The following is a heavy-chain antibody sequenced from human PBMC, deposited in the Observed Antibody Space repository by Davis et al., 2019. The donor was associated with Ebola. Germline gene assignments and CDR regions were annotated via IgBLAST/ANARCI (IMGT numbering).Heavy chain of an antibody. J-gene: IGHJ5*02. CDR1: GFTFSSYS. CDR2: ISSSSSTI. V-gene: IGHV3-48*02. CDR3: AREFEAAASPGWFDP. Sequence: PGGSLRLSCAASGFTFSSYSMNWVRQAPGKGLEWVSYISSSSSTIYYADSVKGRFTISRDNAKNSLYLQMNSLRDEDTAVYYCAREFEAAASPGWFDPWGQGTLVTVSS. D-gene: IGHD6-13*01.